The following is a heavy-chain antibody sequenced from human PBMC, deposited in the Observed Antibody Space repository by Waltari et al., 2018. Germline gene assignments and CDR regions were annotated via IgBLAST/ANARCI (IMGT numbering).Heavy chain of an antibody. CDR2: INPNSGGK. D-gene: IGHD3-22*01. CDR3: ARAGYYYDSSGYYYFDY. V-gene: IGHV1-2*06. Sequence: QVQLVQSGAEVKKPGASVKVSCKASGYTFTGYYMHWVRQAPGQGLEWMGRINPNSGGKNYAQKFQGRVTMTRDTSISTAYMELSRRRSDDTAVYYCARAGYYYDSSGYYYFDYWGQGTLVTVSS. CDR1: GYTFTGYY. J-gene: IGHJ4*02.